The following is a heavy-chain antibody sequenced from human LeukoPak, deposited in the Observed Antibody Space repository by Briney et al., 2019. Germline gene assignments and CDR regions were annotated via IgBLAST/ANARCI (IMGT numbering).Heavy chain of an antibody. D-gene: IGHD2-21*01. CDR1: GGTFSSYT. Sequence: SVKVSCKASGGTFSSYTISWVRQAPGRGLERMGGIIPIFGIANYAQKFQGRVTITADKSTSTAYMELRSLRSEDTAVYYCARDPPRIVGTTIADPWGQGTLVTVSS. CDR2: IIPIFGIA. CDR3: ARDPPRIVGTTIADP. V-gene: IGHV1-69*17. J-gene: IGHJ5*02.